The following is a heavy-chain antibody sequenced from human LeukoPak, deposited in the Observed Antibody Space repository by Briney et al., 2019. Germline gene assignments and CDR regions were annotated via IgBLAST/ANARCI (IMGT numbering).Heavy chain of an antibody. Sequence: GGSLRLSCAASGFTFSSYGMHWVRQAPGKGLEWVAVISYDGTNKYYADSVKGRFTISRDNSKNTLYLQMNSLRAEDTAVYYCARGRAYCSGGSCYSPPNYYYYGMDVWGQGTTVTVSS. CDR1: GFTFSSYG. CDR3: ARGRAYCSGGSCYSPPNYYYYGMDV. V-gene: IGHV3-30*03. CDR2: ISYDGTNK. J-gene: IGHJ6*02. D-gene: IGHD2-15*01.